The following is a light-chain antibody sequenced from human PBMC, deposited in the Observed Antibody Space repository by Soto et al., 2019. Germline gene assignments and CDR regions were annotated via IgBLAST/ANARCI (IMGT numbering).Light chain of an antibody. V-gene: IGKV1-6*01. J-gene: IGKJ2*01. CDR2: AAS. CDR3: LQDYDYPYT. Sequence: AIQMTQSPSSLSASVGDRVSITCRASQGIRDDLAWYHQKPGKAHKLLIYAASNLQSGVPSRFSGSGSGTDFTLIISGLQPEDFGTYYCLQDYDYPYTFGQGTKLEI. CDR1: QGIRDD.